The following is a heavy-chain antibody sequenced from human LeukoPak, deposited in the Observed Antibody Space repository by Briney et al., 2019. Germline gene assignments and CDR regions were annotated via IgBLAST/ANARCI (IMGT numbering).Heavy chain of an antibody. CDR2: IIPIFGTA. CDR3: ARARLTNFGAVADKRMVV. D-gene: IGHD6-19*01. CDR1: GGTFSSYA. J-gene: IGHJ6*02. Sequence: SVKVSCKASGGTFSSYAISWVRQAPGQGLEWMGGIIPIFGTANYAQKFQGRVTITADESTSTAYMELSSLRSEDTAVYYCARARLTNFGAVADKRMVVWGQGTTVTVSS. V-gene: IGHV1-69*13.